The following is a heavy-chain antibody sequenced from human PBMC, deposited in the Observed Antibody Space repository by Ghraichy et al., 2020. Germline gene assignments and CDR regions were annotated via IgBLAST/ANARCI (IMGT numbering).Heavy chain of an antibody. CDR3: AKDPRPYSSSWYFDY. CDR1: GFTFSSYG. J-gene: IGHJ4*02. V-gene: IGHV3-30*18. CDR2: ISYDGSNK. Sequence: GGSLRLSCAASGFTFSSYGMHWVRQAPGKGLEWVAVISYDGSNKYYADSVKGRFTISRDNSKNTLYLQMNSLRAEDTAVYYCAKDPRPYSSSWYFDYWGQGTLFTVSS. D-gene: IGHD6-13*01.